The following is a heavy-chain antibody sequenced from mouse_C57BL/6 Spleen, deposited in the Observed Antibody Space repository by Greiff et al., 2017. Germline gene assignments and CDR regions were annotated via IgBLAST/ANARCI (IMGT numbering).Heavy chain of an antibody. Sequence: EVKLMESGGGLVKPGGSLKLSCAASGFTFSDYGMHWVRQAPEKGLEWVAYISSGSSTIYYADTVKGRFTISRDNAKNTLFLQMTSLGSEDTALYYSETGTWAYAMDYWGQGTSVTVSS. CDR2: ISSGSSTI. CDR3: ETGTWAYAMDY. D-gene: IGHD4-1*01. J-gene: IGHJ4*01. V-gene: IGHV5-17*01. CDR1: GFTFSDYG.